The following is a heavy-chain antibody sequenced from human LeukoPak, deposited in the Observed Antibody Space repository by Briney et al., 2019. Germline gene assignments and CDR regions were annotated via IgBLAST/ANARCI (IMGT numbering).Heavy chain of an antibody. D-gene: IGHD2-21*02. J-gene: IGHJ4*02. V-gene: IGHV4-59*12. CDR1: GGSISSYY. CDR2: IYYSGST. CDR3: ARAAYCGGDCLGPLDY. Sequence: SETLSLTCTVSGGSISSYYWSWIRQPPGKGLEWIGYIYYSGSTNYNPSLKSRVTISVDTSKNQFSLKLSSVTAADTAVFYCARAAYCGGDCLGPLDYWGQGTLVTVSS.